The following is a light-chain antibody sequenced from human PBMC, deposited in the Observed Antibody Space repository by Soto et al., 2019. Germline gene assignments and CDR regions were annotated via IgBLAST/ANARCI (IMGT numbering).Light chain of an antibody. CDR1: SGYSNYK. J-gene: IGLJ1*01. CDR2: VGTGGIVG. CDR3: GADHGSGSTFVYV. V-gene: IGLV9-49*03. Sequence: QPVLTQPPSASASLGASVTLTCTLSSGYSNYKVDWYKQRPGKGPRFVMRVGTGGIVGSKGDGIPDRFSVLGSGLNRYLTIKNIQEEDESDYHCGADHGSGSTFVYVFGTGTKLTVL.